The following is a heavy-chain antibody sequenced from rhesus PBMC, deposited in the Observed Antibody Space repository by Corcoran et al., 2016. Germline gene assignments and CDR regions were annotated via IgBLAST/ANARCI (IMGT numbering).Heavy chain of an antibody. CDR1: GGSISSSY. D-gene: IGHD6-25*01. J-gene: IGHJ4*01. Sequence: QLQLQESGPGLVKPSETLAVTCAVSGGSISSSYWSWIRQAPGKGLEWIGYIYGSGSSTNYNPPLKSRVPLSVDTSKDQLSLMLSSVTAAVTAMYYCASGAAAGRRFDYWGQGVLVTVSS. CDR2: IYGSGSST. CDR3: ASGAAAGRRFDY. V-gene: IGHV4-169*02.